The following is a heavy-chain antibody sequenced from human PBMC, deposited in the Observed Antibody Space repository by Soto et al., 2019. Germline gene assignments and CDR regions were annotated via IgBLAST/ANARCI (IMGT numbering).Heavy chain of an antibody. CDR1: GYTFTSYG. Sequence: ASVKVSCKASGYTFTSYGISWVRQAPGQGLEWMGWISAYNGNTNYAQKLQGRVTIDPDTSKNQFSLRLNSVTPDDTAVYYCARYTSAWYLDYWGQGTLVTVSS. J-gene: IGHJ4*02. CDR2: ISAYNGNT. CDR3: ARYTSAWYLDY. D-gene: IGHD6-19*01. V-gene: IGHV1-18*01.